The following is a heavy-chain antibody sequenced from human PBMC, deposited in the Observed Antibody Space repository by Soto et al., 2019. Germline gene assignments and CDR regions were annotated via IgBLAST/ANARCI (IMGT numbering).Heavy chain of an antibody. V-gene: IGHV4-4*02. CDR3: ATLPRRIEVTVLPIPT. J-gene: IGHJ5*02. CDR1: GGSVISTNW. Sequence: SETLSLTCAPTGGSVISTNWLSWFRQSPGKGLEWIEDIYHIGSTNYNPTLRGRVTISVDKSNKQFTLTLKYVTAADTAVYYCATLPRRIEVTVLPIPTWGQGTLVTVSS. D-gene: IGHD2-15*01. CDR2: IYHIGST.